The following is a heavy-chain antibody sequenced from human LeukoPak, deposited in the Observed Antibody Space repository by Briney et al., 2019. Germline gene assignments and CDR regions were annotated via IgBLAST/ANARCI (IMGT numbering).Heavy chain of an antibody. CDR2: IWYDGSNK. CDR3: ARSRPRYYYYGMDV. Sequence: PGGSLRLSCAASGFTFSSYGMHWVRQAPGKGLEWVAVIWYDGSNKYYADSVKGRFTISRDNSKNALYLQMNSLRAEDTAVYYCARSRPRYYYYGMDVWGQGTTVTVSS. J-gene: IGHJ6*02. CDR1: GFTFSSYG. V-gene: IGHV3-33*01. D-gene: IGHD6-25*01.